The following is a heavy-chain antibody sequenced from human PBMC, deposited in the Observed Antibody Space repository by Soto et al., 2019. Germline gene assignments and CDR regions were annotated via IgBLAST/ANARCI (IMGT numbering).Heavy chain of an antibody. Sequence: GVSVKVYCKASGGTFSSYAISWVRQAPGQGLEWMGGIIPIFGTANYAQKFQGRVTITADESTSTAYMELSSLRSEDTAVYYCASRTRGYSGYDGSADYWGQGTLVSVSS. CDR3: ASRTRGYSGYDGSADY. V-gene: IGHV1-69*13. CDR1: GGTFSSYA. CDR2: IIPIFGTA. D-gene: IGHD5-12*01. J-gene: IGHJ4*02.